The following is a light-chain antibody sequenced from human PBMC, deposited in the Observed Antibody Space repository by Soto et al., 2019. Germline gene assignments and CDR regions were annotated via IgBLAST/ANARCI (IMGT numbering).Light chain of an antibody. CDR3: QQYDNFPPYT. V-gene: IGKV1-33*01. CDR1: RDISVY. Sequence: DIQMTQSPSSLSASVGDRVTITCQASRDISVYLNWYQQKPGKPPKLLVFDASNLQTGVPSRFSGSGSGTPFTFTISSLQPEDIATYYCQQYDNFPPYTFGQGTRLEIK. CDR2: DAS. J-gene: IGKJ2*01.